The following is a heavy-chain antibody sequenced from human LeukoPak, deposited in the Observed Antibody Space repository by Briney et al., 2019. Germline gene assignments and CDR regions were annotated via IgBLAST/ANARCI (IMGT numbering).Heavy chain of an antibody. CDR3: ARSLLVVVPAAPLDY. J-gene: IGHJ4*02. CDR1: GFTFSSYA. CDR2: ISYDGSNK. D-gene: IGHD2-2*01. V-gene: IGHV3-30*04. Sequence: PGGSLRHSCAASGFTFSSYAMHWVRQAPGKGLEWVAVISYDGSNKYYADSVKGRFTISRDNSKNTLYLQMNSLRAEDTAVYYCARSLLVVVPAAPLDYWGQGTLVTVSS.